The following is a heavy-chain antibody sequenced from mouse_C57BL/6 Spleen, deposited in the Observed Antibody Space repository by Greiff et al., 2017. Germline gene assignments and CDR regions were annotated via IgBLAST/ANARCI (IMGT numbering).Heavy chain of an antibody. CDR2: ISDGGSYT. J-gene: IGHJ3*01. CDR3: ARADDCGGAWFAY. D-gene: IGHD2-4*01. V-gene: IGHV5-4*01. Sequence: EVHLVESGGGLVKPGGSLKLSCAASGFTFSSYAMSWVRQTPEKRLEWVATISDGGSYTYYPDNVKGRFTISRDNAKNNLYLQMSHLKSEDTAMYYCARADDCGGAWFAYWGQGTLVTVSA. CDR1: GFTFSSYA.